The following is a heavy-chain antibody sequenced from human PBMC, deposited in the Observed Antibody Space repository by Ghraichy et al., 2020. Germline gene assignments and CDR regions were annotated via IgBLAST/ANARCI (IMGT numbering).Heavy chain of an antibody. Sequence: GGSLRLSCAASGFTFSSYWMSWVRQAPGKGLEWVANIKQDGSEKYYVDSVKGRFTISRDNAKNSLYLQMNSLRAEDTAVYYCARDTGGSNYYGMDVWGQGTTVTVSS. CDR3: ARDTGGSNYYGMDV. J-gene: IGHJ6*02. CDR2: IKQDGSEK. D-gene: IGHD2-8*02. V-gene: IGHV3-7*04. CDR1: GFTFSSYW.